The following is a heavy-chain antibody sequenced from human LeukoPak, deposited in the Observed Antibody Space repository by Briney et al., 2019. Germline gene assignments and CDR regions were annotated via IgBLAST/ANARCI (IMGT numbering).Heavy chain of an antibody. Sequence: SVKVSCKASGGTFSSYAISWVRQAPGQGLEWMGRIIPILGIANYAQKFQGRVTITADKSTSTAYMELSSLRSEDTAVYYCAGPIINYYDSSGTTYHEYFQHWGQGTLVTVSS. D-gene: IGHD3-22*01. CDR1: GGTFSSYA. V-gene: IGHV1-69*04. CDR2: IIPILGIA. CDR3: AGPIINYYDSSGTTYHEYFQH. J-gene: IGHJ1*01.